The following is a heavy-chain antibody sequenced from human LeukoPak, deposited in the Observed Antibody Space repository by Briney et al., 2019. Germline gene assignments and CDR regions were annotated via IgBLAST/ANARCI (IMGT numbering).Heavy chain of an antibody. J-gene: IGHJ5*02. CDR3: AIVTIFAKVIDH. CDR1: GGTFSSYA. CDR2: IIPILGIA. V-gene: IGHV1-69*04. D-gene: IGHD3-3*01. Sequence: SVKVSCKASGGTFSSYAISWVRQAPGQGLEWMGRIIPILGIANYAQKFQGRVTITADKSTSTAYMELSSLRSEDTAVYYCAIVTIFAKVIDHWGQGTLVTVSS.